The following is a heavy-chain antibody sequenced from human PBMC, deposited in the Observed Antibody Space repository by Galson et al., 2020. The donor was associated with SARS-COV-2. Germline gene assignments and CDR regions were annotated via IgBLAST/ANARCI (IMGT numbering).Heavy chain of an antibody. Sequence: GGSLRLSCAASGLIFNKYTMNWVRQSPGKGPEWLSSMSSSGTQIFYAASVSGRFTISRDDAKNSLYLQMNSLSAGDTAVYYCARAVGTAAFYYWYFDLWGRGTLVTLSS. CDR2: MSSSGTQI. CDR1: GLIFNKYT. CDR3: ARAVGTAAFYYWYFDL. J-gene: IGHJ2*01. V-gene: IGHV3-21*01. D-gene: IGHD6-13*01.